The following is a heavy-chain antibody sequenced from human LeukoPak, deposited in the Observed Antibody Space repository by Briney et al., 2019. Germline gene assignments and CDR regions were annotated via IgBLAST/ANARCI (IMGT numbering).Heavy chain of an antibody. Sequence: PSETLSLTCTVSGGSISSGSYYWSWIRQPAGKGLEWIGRIYTSGSTNYNPSLKSRVTISVDTSKNQFSLKLSSVTAADTAVYYCARAPIAGSGAFDIWSQGTMVTVSS. CDR1: GGSISSGSYY. V-gene: IGHV4-61*02. CDR2: IYTSGST. CDR3: ARAPIAGSGAFDI. D-gene: IGHD6-13*01. J-gene: IGHJ3*02.